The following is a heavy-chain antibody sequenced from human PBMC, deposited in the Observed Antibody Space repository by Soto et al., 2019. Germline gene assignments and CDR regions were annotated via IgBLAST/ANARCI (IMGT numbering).Heavy chain of an antibody. D-gene: IGHD5-18*01. Sequence: QVQLVQSGAEVKKPGASVKVSCKPSGYTFSKYAMHWVRQAPGQSLEWLGWINTDNGSTKYSPKFRGRVTVTRDSSASTVYMELSSLRSEDTAVYYCARGRDIRSYGYAVLDYWGQGTLVTVSS. CDR1: GYTFSKYA. CDR2: INTDNGST. V-gene: IGHV1-3*04. CDR3: ARGRDIRSYGYAVLDY. J-gene: IGHJ4*02.